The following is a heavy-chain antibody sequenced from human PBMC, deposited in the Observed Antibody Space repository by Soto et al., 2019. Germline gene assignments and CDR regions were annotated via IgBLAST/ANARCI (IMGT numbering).Heavy chain of an antibody. CDR1: GDSLTNYY. CDR2: IMYSGSS. Sequence: QVQLQESGPGLVKPSETLSLTCTVSGDSLTNYYCSWFRQPPGKGLEWIGYIMYSGSSAYNLSLKGRVTMSMDPSKTQFSLMLESVTATDTAVYYCARHGFGPLHGLVDVWGQGTTVIVSS. J-gene: IGHJ6*02. D-gene: IGHD3-10*01. CDR3: ARHGFGPLHGLVDV. V-gene: IGHV4-59*08.